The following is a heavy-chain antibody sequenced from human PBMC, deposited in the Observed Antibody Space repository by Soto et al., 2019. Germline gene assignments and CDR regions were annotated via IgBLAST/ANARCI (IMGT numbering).Heavy chain of an antibody. CDR1: GVTSSKAW. J-gene: IGHJ4*02. D-gene: IGHD1-26*01. Sequence: GGSLRLSCATSGVTSSKAWVGLVRQAPGKGLEWVGRIMSKTDGGTTDYAAPVKARFTISRDDSKSTLYLQMNSLKTEDTAFYYCTTDSGMSPYSFDYWGQGTLVNVSS. CDR3: TTDSGMSPYSFDY. V-gene: IGHV3-15*01. CDR2: IMSKTDGGTT.